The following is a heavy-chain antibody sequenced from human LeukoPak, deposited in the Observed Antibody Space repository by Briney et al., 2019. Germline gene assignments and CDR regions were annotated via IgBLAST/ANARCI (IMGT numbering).Heavy chain of an antibody. J-gene: IGHJ6*02. CDR2: ISAYNGNT. CDR3: ARGAMVRGAQTNYYYYGMDV. V-gene: IGHV1-18*01. Sequence: GASVKVSCKASGYTFTSYGISWVRQAPGQGLEWMGWISAYNGNTNYAQKLQGRVTMTTDTSTSTAYMELRSLRSGDTAVYYCARGAMVRGAQTNYYYYGMDVWGQGTTVTVSS. CDR1: GYTFTSYG. D-gene: IGHD3-10*01.